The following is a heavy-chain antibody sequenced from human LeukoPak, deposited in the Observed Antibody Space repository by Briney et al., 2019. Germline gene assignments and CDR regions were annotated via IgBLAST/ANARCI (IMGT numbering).Heavy chain of an antibody. Sequence: GSSVKVSCKASGGTFSSYAISWVRQAPGQGLEWMGGIIPIFGTANYAQKFQGRVTITADESTSTAYMELSSLRSEDTAVYYCARYADYRADDAFDIWGQGTMVTVSS. CDR1: GGTFSSYA. CDR2: IIPIFGTA. CDR3: ARYADYRADDAFDI. J-gene: IGHJ3*02. D-gene: IGHD4-17*01. V-gene: IGHV1-69*01.